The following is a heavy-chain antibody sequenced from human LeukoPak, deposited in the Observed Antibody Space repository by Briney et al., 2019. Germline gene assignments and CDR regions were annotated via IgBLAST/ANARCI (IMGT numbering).Heavy chain of an antibody. V-gene: IGHV3-21*01. J-gene: IGHJ4*02. CDR1: GFAFSSYS. CDR2: ISSSSSYI. D-gene: IGHD3-16*01. Sequence: PGGSLRLSCAASGFAFSSYSMNWVRQAPGKGLEWVSSISSSSSYIYYADSVKGRFTISRDNAKNSLYLQMNSLRAEDTAVYYCARGVYRLRLGELPNWGQGTLVTVSS. CDR3: ARGVYRLRLGELPN.